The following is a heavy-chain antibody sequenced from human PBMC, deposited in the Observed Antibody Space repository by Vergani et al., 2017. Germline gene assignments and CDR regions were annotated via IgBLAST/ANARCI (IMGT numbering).Heavy chain of an antibody. V-gene: IGHV1-46*03. Sequence: QVQVVQSGAEVKKSGASVKVSCKTSGYTFSNYYMHWVRQAPGQGLEWMGIINPSGGHTNYAQKFQGRVTMTRDTSTSTVYMELSGLRSEDTAIYYCARGDYCVLTGYRYWGQGALVTVSA. J-gene: IGHJ4*02. CDR3: ARGDYCVLTGYRY. CDR2: INPSGGHT. CDR1: GYTFSNYY. D-gene: IGHD3-9*01.